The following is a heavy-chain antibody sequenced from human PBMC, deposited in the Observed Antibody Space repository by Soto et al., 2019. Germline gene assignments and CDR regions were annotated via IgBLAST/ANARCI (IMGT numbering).Heavy chain of an antibody. Sequence: GGSLRLSCAVSGFNFRDFWMSWVRQAPGKGLEWVANIKQDGSERYYVDSVKGRFTVSRDNTKNSLYLQMNSLRAEDTAMYYCARRNFGVLTDYWGPGTLVTVSS. CDR2: IKQDGSER. D-gene: IGHD3-3*01. CDR1: GFNFRDFW. J-gene: IGHJ4*02. CDR3: ARRNFGVLTDY. V-gene: IGHV3-7*03.